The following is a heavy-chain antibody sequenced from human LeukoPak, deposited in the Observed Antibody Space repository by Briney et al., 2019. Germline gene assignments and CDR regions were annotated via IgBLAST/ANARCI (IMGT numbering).Heavy chain of an antibody. D-gene: IGHD5-12*01. Sequence: GGSLRLSCAASGFPVSNNYMSWVRQAPGKGLEWVSVIHSGGPTYYVDSVKGRFTISRDNSKNTLYLQMNTLRAEDTAVYYCARGRGYGAYDWNDYWGQGTLVTV. CDR3: ARGRGYGAYDWNDY. J-gene: IGHJ4*02. CDR1: GFPVSNNY. CDR2: IHSGGPT. V-gene: IGHV3-53*01.